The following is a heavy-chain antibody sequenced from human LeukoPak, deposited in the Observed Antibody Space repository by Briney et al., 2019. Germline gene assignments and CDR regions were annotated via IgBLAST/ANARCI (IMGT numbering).Heavy chain of an antibody. CDR1: GFTFSSYW. J-gene: IGHJ4*02. V-gene: IGHV3-74*01. D-gene: IGHD3-10*01. Sequence: EGSLRLSCAASGFTFSSYWMHWVRQAPGKGLVWVSRINSDGSSTSYADSVKGRFTISRDNAKNTLYLQMNSLRAEDTAVYYCARDRNPFGSGSRIDYWGQGTLVTVSS. CDR2: INSDGSST. CDR3: ARDRNPFGSGSRIDY.